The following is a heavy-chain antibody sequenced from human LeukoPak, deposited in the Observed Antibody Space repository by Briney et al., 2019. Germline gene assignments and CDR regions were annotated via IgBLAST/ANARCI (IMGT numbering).Heavy chain of an antibody. J-gene: IGHJ3*02. CDR2: INPNSGGT. CDR3: ARGWYSITTAGPDDAFDI. CDR1: GYTFTSYG. V-gene: IGHV1-2*02. Sequence: ASVKVSCKASGYTFTSYGISWVRQAPGQGLEWMGWINPNSGGTNYAQKFQGRVTMTRDTSMNTVYMELSRLKSDDTAVYYCARGWYSITTAGPDDAFDIWGQGTMVTVSS. D-gene: IGHD2-15*01.